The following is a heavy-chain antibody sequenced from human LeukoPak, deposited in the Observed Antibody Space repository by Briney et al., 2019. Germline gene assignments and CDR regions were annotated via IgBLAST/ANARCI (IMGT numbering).Heavy chain of an antibody. V-gene: IGHV3-30*02. J-gene: IGHJ4*02. CDR1: GFTFSSYG. CDR3: ARDDYGGIDY. D-gene: IGHD4-17*01. CDR2: IRYDGSNK. Sequence: GGSLRLSCAASGFTFSSYGMHWVRQAPGKGLEWVAFIRYDGSNKYYADSVKGRLTISRDNAKNSLYLQMNSLRAEDTAVYYCARDDYGGIDYWGQGTLVTVSS.